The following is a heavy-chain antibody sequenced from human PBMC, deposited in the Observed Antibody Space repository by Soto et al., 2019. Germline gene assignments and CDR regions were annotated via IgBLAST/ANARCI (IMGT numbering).Heavy chain of an antibody. V-gene: IGHV4-59*01. D-gene: IGHD4-4*01. J-gene: IGHJ3*02. CDR2: VFYSWNT. Sequence: QVQLQESGPGLVKPSETLSLTCTVSGVSISTYYWTWIRQPPGKGLEWIGQVFYSWNTNYNPSLKSRVTISVDASRNQFSLRLSSVTAADTAMYYCASRDYNEAFDIWGQGTLVTVSS. CDR3: ASRDYNEAFDI. CDR1: GVSISTYY.